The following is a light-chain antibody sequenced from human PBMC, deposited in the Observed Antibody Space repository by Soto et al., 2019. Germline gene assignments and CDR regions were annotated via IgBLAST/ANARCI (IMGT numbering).Light chain of an antibody. J-gene: IGLJ1*01. CDR2: EVS. CDR3: SSFTSSNSFYV. CDR1: SSDIGGYNY. Sequence: QSALTQPASVSGSPGQSITISCTGTSSDIGGYNYVSWYQQHPGKAPKVMIYEVSNRPSGVSNRFSGSKSGNTASLTISGLQAEDEAEYYCSSFTSSNSFYVFATGTKVTVL. V-gene: IGLV2-14*01.